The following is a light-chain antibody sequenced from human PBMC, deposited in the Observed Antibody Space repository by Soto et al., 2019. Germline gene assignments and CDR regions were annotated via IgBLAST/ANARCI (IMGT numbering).Light chain of an antibody. Sequence: QSVLTQPAAVSGSPGQSITISCTGSSGDVGGYKYVSWYQQHPGKAPKLMIYEVSNRPSGVSDRFSGSKSGNTASLTISGLQAEDEADYYCSSYTSTTTVLFGGGTKLTGL. V-gene: IGLV2-14*01. CDR2: EVS. CDR3: SSYTSTTTVL. J-gene: IGLJ2*01. CDR1: SGDVGGYKY.